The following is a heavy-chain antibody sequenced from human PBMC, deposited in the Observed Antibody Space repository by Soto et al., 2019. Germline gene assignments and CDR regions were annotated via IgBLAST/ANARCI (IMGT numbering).Heavy chain of an antibody. J-gene: IGHJ3*01. Sequence: QVQLQESGPGLVKPSQTLSLTCTVSGGSISSGDYYWSWIRQPPGKGLEWIGSIYFSGSTYYSPSLRSLVTISVGTSNTQFSLQLSSVTATATAVYYCVRGAPGACSSTSCSDAFDLWGRGKMVAVAS. CDR2: IYFSGST. CDR1: GGSISSGDYY. V-gene: IGHV4-30-4*01. CDR3: VRGAPGACSSTSCSDAFDL. D-gene: IGHD2-2*01.